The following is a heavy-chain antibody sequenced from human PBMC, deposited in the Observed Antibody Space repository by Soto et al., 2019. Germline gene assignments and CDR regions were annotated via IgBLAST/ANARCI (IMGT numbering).Heavy chain of an antibody. CDR1: GFTFSSYS. D-gene: IGHD6-19*01. CDR3: ARDSGWQTFDY. CDR2: ISSSSSYI. V-gene: IGHV3-21*01. Sequence: PGGSLRLSCAASGFTFSSYSMNWVRQAPGKGLEWVSSISSSSSYIYYADSVKGRFTISRDNAKNSLYLQMNGLRAEDTAVYYCARDSGWQTFDYWGQGTLVTVSS. J-gene: IGHJ4*02.